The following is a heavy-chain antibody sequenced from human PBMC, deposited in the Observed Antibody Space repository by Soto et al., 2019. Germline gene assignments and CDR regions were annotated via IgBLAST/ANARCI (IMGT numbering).Heavy chain of an antibody. J-gene: IGHJ5*02. D-gene: IGHD6-13*01. CDR3: ARRDSSSWYWFDI. CDR2: IYHTGST. Sequence: ASETLSLTCAVSGDSISHTNWWSWVRQPPGQGLEWIGEIYHTGSTNYNPSLKSRSSILVDKSKNQFSLSLNSVTAADTAVYFCARRDSSSWYWFDIWGQGILVTVSS. V-gene: IGHV4-4*02. CDR1: GDSISHTNW.